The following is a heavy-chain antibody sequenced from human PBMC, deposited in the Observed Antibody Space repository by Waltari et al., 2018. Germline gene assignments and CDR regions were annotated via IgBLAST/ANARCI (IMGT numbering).Heavy chain of an antibody. V-gene: IGHV1-69*01. J-gene: IGHJ4*02. CDR3: ARDRNYDILTGYYDY. CDR2: FIPIFGTA. Sequence: QVQLVQSGAEVQKPGCSVKVSCKASGGTFTRYAIRGVRQEPGQRLAWMGGFIPIFGTANYAQKFQGRVTITADESTSTAYMELSSLRSEDTAVYYCARDRNYDILTGYYDYWGQGTLVTVSS. D-gene: IGHD3-9*01. CDR1: GGTFTRYA.